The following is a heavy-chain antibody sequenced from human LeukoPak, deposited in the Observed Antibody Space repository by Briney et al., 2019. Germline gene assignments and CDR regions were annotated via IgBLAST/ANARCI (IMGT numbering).Heavy chain of an antibody. CDR2: IYPGDSDT. CDR1: GSIFTSYW. CDR3: ARLGSSGYYYGGSWFDP. Sequence: PGASRQIPGQGSGSIFTSYWIGWVRQLPGEGLEWMGIIYPGDSDTRYSPSFKGQVTISADKSISTAYLQWSSLKASDTAMYYCARLGSSGYYYGGSWFDPWGQGTLVTVSS. V-gene: IGHV5-51*01. J-gene: IGHJ5*02. D-gene: IGHD3-22*01.